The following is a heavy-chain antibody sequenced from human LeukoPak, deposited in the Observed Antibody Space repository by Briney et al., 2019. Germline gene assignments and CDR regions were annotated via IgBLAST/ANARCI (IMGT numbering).Heavy chain of an antibody. CDR3: ARDIAVTGTGYYYGMDV. CDR2: IDTNDGTR. J-gene: IGHJ6*02. CDR1: GYTLTRYY. V-gene: IGHV1-46*01. D-gene: IGHD6-19*01. Sequence: ASVKVSCKASGYTLTRYYMHWVRQAPGQGLEWMGIIDTNDGTRSYAQKFQGRVTMTRDTSTSTVYMELSSLRSDDTALYYCARDIAVTGTGYYYGMDVRGQGTTVTVSS.